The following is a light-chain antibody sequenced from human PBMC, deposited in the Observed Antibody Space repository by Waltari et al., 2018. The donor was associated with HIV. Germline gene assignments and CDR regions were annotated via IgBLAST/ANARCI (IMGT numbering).Light chain of an antibody. J-gene: IGLJ3*02. Sequence: QSALTQPASVSGSPGQSITISCTGTSSDVGSYNLVTWYQQHPGEAPKLIIYEVSQRPSGVSTRFSGSKCGNTASLTISGLQAEDEADYYCCSYAGSSTPWVFGGGTKLTVL. CDR3: CSYAGSSTPWV. V-gene: IGLV2-23*02. CDR2: EVS. CDR1: SSDVGSYNL.